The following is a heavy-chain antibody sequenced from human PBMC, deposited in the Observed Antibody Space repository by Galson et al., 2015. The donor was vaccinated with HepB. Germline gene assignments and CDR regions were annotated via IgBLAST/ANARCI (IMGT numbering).Heavy chain of an antibody. Sequence: SLRLSCAASGFTFSSYAMTWVRQVPGKGLEWVSVISGSGGTTYYADSVKGRLTISRDNSKNTLYLQMNSLRAEDTALYYCTKSESGSVGGDYWGQGILVTVSS. CDR1: GFTFSSYA. CDR2: ISGSGGTT. D-gene: IGHD6-25*01. V-gene: IGHV3-23*01. J-gene: IGHJ4*02. CDR3: TKSESGSVGGDY.